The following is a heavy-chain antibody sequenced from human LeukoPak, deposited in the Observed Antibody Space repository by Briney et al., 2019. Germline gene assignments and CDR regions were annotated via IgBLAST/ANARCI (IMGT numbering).Heavy chain of an antibody. J-gene: IGHJ4*02. V-gene: IGHV1-2*02. CDR1: GYTLTGYY. D-gene: IGHD3-10*01. CDR3: ARDGDGRINFDY. CDR2: INPTSGGT. Sequence: ASVKVSCKASGYTLTGYYMHWVRQAPGQGLEWMGWINPTSGGTNYAQKFQGRVTMTRDTSISTDCMELSSLTSDDTAVYYCARDGDGRINFDYWGQGTLVTVSS.